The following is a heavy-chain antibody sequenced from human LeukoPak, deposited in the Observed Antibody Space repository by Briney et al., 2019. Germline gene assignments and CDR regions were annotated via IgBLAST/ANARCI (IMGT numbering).Heavy chain of an antibody. Sequence: QPGGSLRLSCAASGFTFSSYGMSWVRQAPGKGLEWVANIKQDGSEKYYVDSVKGRFTISRDNAKNSLYLQMNSLRAEDTAVYYCASLLWFGELISDYWGQGTLVTVSS. CDR2: IKQDGSEK. D-gene: IGHD3-10*01. CDR1: GFTFSSYG. V-gene: IGHV3-7*01. CDR3: ASLLWFGELISDY. J-gene: IGHJ4*02.